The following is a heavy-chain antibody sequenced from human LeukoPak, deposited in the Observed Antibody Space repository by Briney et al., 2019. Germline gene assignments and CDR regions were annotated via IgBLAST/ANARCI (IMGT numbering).Heavy chain of an antibody. D-gene: IGHD6-6*01. V-gene: IGHV1-2*02. J-gene: IGHJ3*01. CDR2: INPNSGGT. Sequence: ASVKVSCKASGYIFTDYYIHWVRQAPGQGLEWLGWINPNSGGTSYAQRFQGRVTMTRDTSISTAYMELIRLSSDDTAVYYCARDPPGSAASRQVFDVWGQGTMVIVSS. CDR1: GYIFTDYY. CDR3: ARDPPGSAASRQVFDV.